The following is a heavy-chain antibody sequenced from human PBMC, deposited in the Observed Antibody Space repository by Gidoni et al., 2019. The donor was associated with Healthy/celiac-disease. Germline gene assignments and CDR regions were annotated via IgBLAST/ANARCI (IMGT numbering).Heavy chain of an antibody. J-gene: IGHJ5*02. CDR2: ISGSGGST. V-gene: IGHV3-23*01. CDR3: AKSPYDSSERFDP. Sequence: EVQLLESGGGMVQPGRSLRLSCAASGFTFSSYAMSWVRQAPGKGLEWVSAISGSGGSTYYADSVKGRFTISRDNSKNTLYLQMNSLRAEDTAVYYCAKSPYDSSERFDPWGQGTLVTVSS. CDR1: GFTFSSYA. D-gene: IGHD3-22*01.